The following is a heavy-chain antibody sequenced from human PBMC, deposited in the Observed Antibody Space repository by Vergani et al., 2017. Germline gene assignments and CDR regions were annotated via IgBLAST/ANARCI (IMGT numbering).Heavy chain of an antibody. J-gene: IGHJ5*02. D-gene: IGHD5-18*01. CDR3: AREFMDTEGCDP. V-gene: IGHV4-59*11. Sequence: QVQLQESGPGLVKPSETLSLTCIVSGGSIGSHYWSWIRQPPGKGLEWIGYIYYSGSTNYNPSLKSRVSISKDTSKHQFCLKLRSMTAANTAVYYCAREFMDTEGCDPWSQGTLVTVSS. CDR1: GGSIGSHY. CDR2: IYYSGST.